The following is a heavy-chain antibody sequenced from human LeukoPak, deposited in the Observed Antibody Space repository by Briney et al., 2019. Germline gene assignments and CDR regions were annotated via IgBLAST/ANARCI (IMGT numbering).Heavy chain of an antibody. CDR3: ARGGTGHYYASGTYYQSYYFDY. D-gene: IGHD3-10*01. CDR2: ILYDGSDK. J-gene: IGHJ4*02. CDR1: GFTFSSYG. Sequence: PGGSLRLSCAASGFTFSSYGIHWVRQAPGKGLEWVTFILYDGSDKYYADSVKGRFSISRDNSKNTLYLQMNSLRPEDTAVYYCARGGTGHYYASGTYYQSYYFDYWGQGSPVTVSS. V-gene: IGHV3-30*02.